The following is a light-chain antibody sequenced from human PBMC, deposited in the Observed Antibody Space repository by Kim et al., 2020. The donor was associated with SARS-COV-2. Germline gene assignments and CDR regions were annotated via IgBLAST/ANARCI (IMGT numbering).Light chain of an antibody. CDR3: QQTYSNPPT. CDR1: QNIRTY. V-gene: IGKV1-39*01. CDR2: ASS. J-gene: IGKJ4*01. Sequence: SASIGDRVTTTCRTSQNIRTYLDWYQQKPGKAPKLLIYASSSLQSEVPSRFSGSGSGADFTLTIAGLQADDFATYHCQQTYSNPPTFGGGTKVEI.